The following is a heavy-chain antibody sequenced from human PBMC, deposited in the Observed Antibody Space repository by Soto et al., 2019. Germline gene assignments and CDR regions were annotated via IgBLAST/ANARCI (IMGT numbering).Heavy chain of an antibody. J-gene: IGHJ5*02. CDR1: GFTLSSYW. V-gene: IGHV3-74*01. CDR2: IDGDGGDT. Sequence: EVQLVESGGGLFQPGGSLRLSCAASGFTLSSYWMQWVRQAPGKGLEWVSRIDGDGGDTSYADSVKGRFTISRDNAQNTLHLEMNSLKADDTAVYYCVRDSHGDRWGQGTLVTVSS. CDR3: VRDSHGDR.